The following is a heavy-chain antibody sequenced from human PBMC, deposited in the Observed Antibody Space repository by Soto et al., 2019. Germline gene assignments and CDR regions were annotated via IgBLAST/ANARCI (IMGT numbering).Heavy chain of an antibody. CDR3: ATHGHYDILTEQNWFDP. D-gene: IGHD3-9*01. J-gene: IGHJ5*02. V-gene: IGHV4-39*01. CDR2: IYYSGST. Sequence: SETLSLTCTVSGGSISSSSYYWGWIRQPPGKGLEWIGSIYYSGSTYYNPSLKSRVTISVDTSKNQFSLKLSSVTAADTAVYYCATHGHYDILTEQNWFDPWGQGTLVTVS. CDR1: GGSISSSSYY.